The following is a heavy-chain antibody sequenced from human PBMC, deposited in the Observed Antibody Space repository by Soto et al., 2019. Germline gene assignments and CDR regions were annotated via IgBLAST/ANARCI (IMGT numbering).Heavy chain of an antibody. D-gene: IGHD1-7*01. CDR3: VKLRLELLYLDS. Sequence: GGSLRLSCAASGFTFNRYGMSWVRQAPGKGLEWVSAISGSGDSTYYADSVKGRFTISRDSSNNTLYLQMNNLRADDTALYFCVKLRLELLYLDSWGLGALVTVS. V-gene: IGHV3-23*01. J-gene: IGHJ4*02. CDR1: GFTFNRYG. CDR2: ISGSGDST.